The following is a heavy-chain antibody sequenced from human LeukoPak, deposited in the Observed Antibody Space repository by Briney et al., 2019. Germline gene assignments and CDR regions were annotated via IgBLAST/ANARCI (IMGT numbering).Heavy chain of an antibody. CDR1: GGSISSYY. Sequence: PSETLSLTCTVSGGSISSYYWSWIRQPPGKGLEWIGYIYYTGSTNYNPSLKSRVTISVDTSKNQFSLKLSSVTAADTAVYYCARLVRGVIDYWGQGTLVTVSS. V-gene: IGHV4-59*08. D-gene: IGHD3-10*02. CDR2: IYYTGST. CDR3: ARLVRGVIDY. J-gene: IGHJ4*02.